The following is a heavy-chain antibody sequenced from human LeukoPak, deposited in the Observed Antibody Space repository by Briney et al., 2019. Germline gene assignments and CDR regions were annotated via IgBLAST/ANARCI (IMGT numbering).Heavy chain of an antibody. D-gene: IGHD2-2*01. CDR1: GITFADYW. V-gene: IGHV3-7*01. CDR3: ARLIGCSSFNCYDRFDY. Sequence: GGSLRLSCAGSGITFADYWMSWVRQAPGKGLEWVANIKPDGSEKYYLDSVKGRFTVSRDTAKSSVYLQMNNLRADDTAVYYCARLIGCSSFNCYDRFDYWGQGTLVTVSS. CDR2: IKPDGSEK. J-gene: IGHJ4*02.